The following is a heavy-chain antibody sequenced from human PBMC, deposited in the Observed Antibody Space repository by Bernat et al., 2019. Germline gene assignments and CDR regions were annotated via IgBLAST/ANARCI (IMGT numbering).Heavy chain of an antibody. D-gene: IGHD6-19*01. CDR2: IWYDGSNK. J-gene: IGHJ4*02. CDR3: ARLGSRWSLDY. CDR1: GFTFSSYG. V-gene: IGHV3-33*01. Sequence: QVQVVESGGGVVQPGRSLRLSCAASGFTFSSYGMHWVRQAPGKGLEWVAVIWYDGSNKYYGDSVKGRFTISRDNSKNTVYLQMNSLRAEETAVYYCARLGSRWSLDYWGQGTLVTVSS.